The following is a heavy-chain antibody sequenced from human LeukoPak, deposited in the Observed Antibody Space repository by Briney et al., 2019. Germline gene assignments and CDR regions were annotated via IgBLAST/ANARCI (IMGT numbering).Heavy chain of an antibody. V-gene: IGHV1-69*04. CDR3: ARSSMVRRIHFDY. CDR2: IIASLEMT. Sequence: GSSVKVSCKASGGTFSSYAISWVRQTPGQGLEWMGNIIASLEMTNYAQKFQGRVTITADTSTSTAYMELSSLRSEDTAVYYCARSSMVRRIHFDYWGQGTLVTVSS. CDR1: GGTFSSYA. D-gene: IGHD3-10*01. J-gene: IGHJ4*02.